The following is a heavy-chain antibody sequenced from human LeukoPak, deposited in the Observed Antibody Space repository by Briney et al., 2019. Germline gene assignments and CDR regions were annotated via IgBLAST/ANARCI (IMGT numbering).Heavy chain of an antibody. CDR1: RYSFTNYW. D-gene: IGHD4-11*01. V-gene: IGHV5-51*01. J-gene: IGHJ4*02. Sequence: GESLNISCKGSRYSFTNYWIGWVRQTPEKWLGWRGIIYPGDSDTRYSPSFQGQVPISDDKSIRISYLQWRRLRASDTAMYFCASGYDYSNLAVNFWGQGTLVTVSS. CDR2: IYPGDSDT. CDR3: ASGYDYSNLAVNF.